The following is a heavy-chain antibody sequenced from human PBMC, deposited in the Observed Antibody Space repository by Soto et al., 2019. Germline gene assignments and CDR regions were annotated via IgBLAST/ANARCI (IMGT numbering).Heavy chain of an antibody. CDR2: ISWSSGSI. V-gene: IGHV3-9*01. J-gene: IGHJ4*02. D-gene: IGHD2-2*01. CDR3: AKDKGYQLLHYYFDY. Sequence: PGGSLRLSCAASGFTFDDYAMHWVRQAPGKGLEWVSSISWSSGSIGYADSVKGRFTISRDNAKNSLYLQMNSLRAEDTALYYCAKDKGYQLLHYYFDYWGQGTLVTVSS. CDR1: GFTFDDYA.